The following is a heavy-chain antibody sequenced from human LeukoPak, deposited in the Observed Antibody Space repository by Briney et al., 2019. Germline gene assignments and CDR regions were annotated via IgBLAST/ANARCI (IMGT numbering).Heavy chain of an antibody. D-gene: IGHD1-1*01. CDR1: GFTFSSYA. CDR2: ISGSGGST. V-gene: IGHV3-23*01. CDR3: AKDAIGTPLCY. J-gene: IGHJ4*02. Sequence: GESLKISCAASGFTFSSYAMSWVRQAPGKGLEWVSAISGSGGSTYYADSVKGRFTISRDNSKNTLYLQMNSLRAEDTAVYYCAKDAIGTPLCYWGQGTLVTVSS.